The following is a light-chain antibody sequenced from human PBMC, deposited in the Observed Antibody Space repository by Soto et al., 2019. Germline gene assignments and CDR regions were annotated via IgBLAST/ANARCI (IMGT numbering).Light chain of an antibody. CDR1: SSDVGAYNY. CDR3: SSYTSSSTFV. Sequence: QSALTQPASVSGSPGQSITISCAGTSSDVGAYNYVSWYQQHPGRAPKLMIYHVSNRPSGVSDRFSGSKSGNTASLTISGLQAEDEADYYCSSYTSSSTFVFGTGTKLTVL. CDR2: HVS. V-gene: IGLV2-14*03. J-gene: IGLJ1*01.